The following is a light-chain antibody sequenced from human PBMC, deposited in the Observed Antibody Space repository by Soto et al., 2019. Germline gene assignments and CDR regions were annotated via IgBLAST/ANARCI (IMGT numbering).Light chain of an antibody. CDR1: QSVSGSY. CDR2: DAS. V-gene: IGKV3-11*01. J-gene: IGKJ5*01. Sequence: PATRSLSPGERATLSCRASQSVSGSYLAWYQQKPGQAPRLLIYDASNRATGIPARFSGSGSGTDFTLTISSLEPEDFAVYYCQQRSNWPITFGQGTRLEIK. CDR3: QQRSNWPIT.